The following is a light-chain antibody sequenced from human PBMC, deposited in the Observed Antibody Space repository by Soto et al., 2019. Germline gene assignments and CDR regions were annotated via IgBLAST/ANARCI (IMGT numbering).Light chain of an antibody. J-gene: IGKJ1*01. Sequence: DIQMTQSPSTLSASVGDRVTITCRASPSTSTWLAWYQQKPGKAPKLLIYTASNLERGVPSRVSGRGSGTVFTLTIRSLQPVDFATYYCQQHDIYPRTFGQGTKVEVK. V-gene: IGKV1-5*03. CDR1: PSTSTW. CDR3: QQHDIYPRT. CDR2: TAS.